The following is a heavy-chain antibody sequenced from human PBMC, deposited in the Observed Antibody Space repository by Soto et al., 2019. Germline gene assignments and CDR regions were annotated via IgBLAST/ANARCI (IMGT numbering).Heavy chain of an antibody. CDR1: GYTFTSYG. CDR3: ARMVRGVITHYYYYGMDV. J-gene: IGHJ6*02. V-gene: IGHV1-18*04. Sequence: ASVKVSCKASGYTFTSYGISWVRQAPGQGLELMGWISAYNGNTNYAQKLQGRVTMTTDTSTSTAYMELRSLRSDDTAVYYCARMVRGVITHYYYYGMDVWGQGTTVTVAS. D-gene: IGHD3-10*01. CDR2: ISAYNGNT.